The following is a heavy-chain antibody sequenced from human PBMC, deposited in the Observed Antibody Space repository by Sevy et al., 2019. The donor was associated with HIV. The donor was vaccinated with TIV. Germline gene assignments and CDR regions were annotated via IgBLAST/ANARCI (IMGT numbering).Heavy chain of an antibody. CDR3: AKDVVGGYYDSSGYSDH. CDR2: INRGGGST. Sequence: GGSLRLSCAASGFTFTEFVMSWVRQAPGKGLEWVSTINRGGGSTYYADSVKGRFTISRDNSQNTLDLQMNSLRAEDTAVYYCAKDVVGGYYDSSGYSDHWGQRTLVTVSS. CDR1: GFTFTEFV. D-gene: IGHD3-22*01. J-gene: IGHJ4*02. V-gene: IGHV3-23*01.